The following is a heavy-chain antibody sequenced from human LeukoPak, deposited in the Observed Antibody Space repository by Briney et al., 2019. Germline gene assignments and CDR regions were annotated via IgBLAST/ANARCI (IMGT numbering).Heavy chain of an antibody. CDR3: ARGGGGQLPIWFDP. CDR2: ISYDGSNK. Sequence: GGSLRLSCEASEFTFSIYAMHWVRQAPGKGLEWVTCISYDGSNKYYADSVKGRFTISRDNSKNTLYLQMNSLKTEDTAVYYWARGGGGQLPIWFDPWGQGTLVTVSS. D-gene: IGHD3-16*01. V-gene: IGHV3-30*04. J-gene: IGHJ5*02. CDR1: EFTFSIYA.